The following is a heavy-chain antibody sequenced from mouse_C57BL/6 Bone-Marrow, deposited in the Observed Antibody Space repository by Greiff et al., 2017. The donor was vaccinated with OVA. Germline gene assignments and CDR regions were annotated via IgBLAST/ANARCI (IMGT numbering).Heavy chain of an antibody. D-gene: IGHD1-1*01. CDR2: IRNKANGYTT. CDR3: ARWGYYGSPYYFDY. Sequence: EVNVVESGGGLVQPGGSLSLSCAASGFTFTDYYMSWVRQPPGQALEWLGFIRNKANGYTTEYSASVKGRFTISRDNSQSILYLQMNALRAEDSATYYCARWGYYGSPYYFDYWGQGTTLTVSS. CDR1: GFTFTDYY. J-gene: IGHJ2*01. V-gene: IGHV7-3*01.